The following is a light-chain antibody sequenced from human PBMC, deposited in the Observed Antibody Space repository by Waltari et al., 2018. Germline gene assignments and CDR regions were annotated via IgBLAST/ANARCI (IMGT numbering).Light chain of an antibody. CDR1: NSDIDAYDY. CDR3: SSYATSNTVV. CDR2: DVI. Sequence: QSALTQPASVSGSPGQSITISCTGTNSDIDAYDYVSWYQQHPGKAPKLILDDVIGRPPGISTCFSASESDNTASLTSSGLQDEDEADYYCSSYATSNTVVFGGGTKVTVL. J-gene: IGLJ2*01. V-gene: IGLV2-14*03.